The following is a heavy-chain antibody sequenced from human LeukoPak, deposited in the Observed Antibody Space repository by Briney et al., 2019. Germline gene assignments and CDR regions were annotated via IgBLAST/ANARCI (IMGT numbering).Heavy chain of an antibody. J-gene: IGHJ4*02. CDR3: ARDQVGSGWNPDY. V-gene: IGHV3-21*01. CDR1: GFTFSSYS. CDR2: ISSSSSYI. Sequence: GGSLRLSCAASGFTFSSYSMNWVRQAPGKGLEWVSSISSSSSYIYYADSVKGRFTISRDNAKNSLYLQMNSLRAEDTAVYYCARDQVGSGWNPDYWGQGTLVTVSS. D-gene: IGHD6-19*01.